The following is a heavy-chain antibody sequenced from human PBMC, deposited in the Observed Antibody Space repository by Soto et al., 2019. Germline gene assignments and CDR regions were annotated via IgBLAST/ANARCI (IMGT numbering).Heavy chain of an antibody. D-gene: IGHD3-22*01. V-gene: IGHV4-30-4*01. CDR3: ARAPHPEVNYYDISGYLSPYYYGMDV. CDR2: IYYSGST. J-gene: IGHJ6*02. Sequence: PSETLSLTCTVSGGSISSGDYYWSWIRQPPGKGLEWIGYIYYSGSTYYNPSLKSRVTISVDTSKNQFSLKLSSVTAADTAVYYCARAPHPEVNYYDISGYLSPYYYGMDVRGQGTTVTGSS. CDR1: GGSISSGDYY.